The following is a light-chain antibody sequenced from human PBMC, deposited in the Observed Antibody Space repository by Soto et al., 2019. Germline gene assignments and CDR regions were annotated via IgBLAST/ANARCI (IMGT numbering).Light chain of an antibody. V-gene: IGKV3-15*01. CDR1: QSVNSN. CDR2: GAS. Sequence: EIVMTQSPATLSVSPGERATLSCRASQSVNSNLAWYQKKPGHSPRLLIYGASTRVTGIPARFSGSGSGTEFTLTISSLQSEDLAIYYCQQHNRWPPVFGQGTKLEIK. J-gene: IGKJ2*01. CDR3: QQHNRWPPV.